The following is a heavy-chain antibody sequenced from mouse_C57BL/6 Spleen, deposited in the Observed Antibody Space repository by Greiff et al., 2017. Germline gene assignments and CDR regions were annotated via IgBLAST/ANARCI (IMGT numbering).Heavy chain of an antibody. J-gene: IGHJ2*01. V-gene: IGHV1-54*01. CDR1: GYAFTNYL. D-gene: IGHD2-5*01. CDR2: INPGSGGT. CDR3: ARDSNPFDY. Sequence: QVHVKQSGAELVRPGTSVKVSCKASGYAFTNYLIGWVKQRPGQGLEWIGVINPGSGGTNYNEKFKGKATLTADKSSSTAYMQLSSLTSEDSAVYFCARDSNPFDYWGQGTTLTVSS.